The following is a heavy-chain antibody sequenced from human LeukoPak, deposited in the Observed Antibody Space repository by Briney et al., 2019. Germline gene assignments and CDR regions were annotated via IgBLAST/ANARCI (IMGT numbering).Heavy chain of an antibody. CDR3: ARLRLGELSLDY. Sequence: ASVKVSCKASGYTFTGYYMHWVRQAPEQGLEWMGWINPNSGGTNYAQKFQGRVTMTRDTSISTAYMELSRLRSDDTAVYYCARLRLGELSLDYWGQGTLVTVSS. V-gene: IGHV1-2*02. D-gene: IGHD3-16*02. CDR2: INPNSGGT. CDR1: GYTFTGYY. J-gene: IGHJ4*02.